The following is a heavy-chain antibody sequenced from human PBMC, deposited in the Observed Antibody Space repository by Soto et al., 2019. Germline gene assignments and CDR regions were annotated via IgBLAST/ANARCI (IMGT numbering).Heavy chain of an antibody. CDR3: ARLGYSSSRGGSYNWFDP. J-gene: IGHJ5*02. D-gene: IGHD6-6*01. CDR1: GGSFSGYY. CDR2: INHSGST. Sequence: SETLSLTCAVYGGSFSGYYWSWIRQPPGKGLEWIGEINHSGSTNYNPSLKSRVTISVDTSKNQFSLKLSSVTAADTAVYYCARLGYSSSRGGSYNWFDPWGQGTLVTVSS. V-gene: IGHV4-34*01.